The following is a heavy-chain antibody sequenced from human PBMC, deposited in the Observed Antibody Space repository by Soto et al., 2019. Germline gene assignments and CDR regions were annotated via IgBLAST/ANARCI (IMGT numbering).Heavy chain of an antibody. D-gene: IGHD3-9*01. CDR3: ARGPSYSDYSNDWFFDS. CDR1: GFTFSGYW. V-gene: IGHV3-7*03. J-gene: IGHJ4*02. Sequence: EVQLVESGGGFVQPGGSLRLACAASGFTFSGYWMTWVRQAPGKGLEWVADIKKGGTEKYYVDSVKGRFTISRDNAKKSVYLQMNGLTVEDTAVYRCARGPSYSDYSNDWFFDSWGQGALVTVSS. CDR2: IKKGGTEK.